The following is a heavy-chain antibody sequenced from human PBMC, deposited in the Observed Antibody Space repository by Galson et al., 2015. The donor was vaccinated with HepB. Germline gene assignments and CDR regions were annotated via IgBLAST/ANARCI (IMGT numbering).Heavy chain of an antibody. Sequence: SVKVSCKASGYTFTSYDINWVQQATGQGLEWMGWMNPNSGNTGYAQKFQGRVTMTRNTSISTAYMELSSLRSEDTAVYYCARVMGIYDFWSGYLTRGFDYWGQGTLVTVSS. CDR3: ARVMGIYDFWSGYLTRGFDY. J-gene: IGHJ4*02. V-gene: IGHV1-8*01. CDR2: MNPNSGNT. D-gene: IGHD3-3*01. CDR1: GYTFTSYD.